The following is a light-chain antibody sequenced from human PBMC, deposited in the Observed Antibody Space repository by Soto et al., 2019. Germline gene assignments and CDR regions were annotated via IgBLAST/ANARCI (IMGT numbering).Light chain of an antibody. CDR2: AAS. J-gene: IGKJ5*01. CDR1: QDISSF. CDR3: QQYNNWPLIT. Sequence: IQLTQSPSSLSASVGDRVTITFRASQDISSFLAWYQQKPGKAPKLLIYAASTLQSGVPSRFSGSGSGTEFTLTISSLQSEDFAVYYCQQYNNWPLITFGQGTRLEI. V-gene: IGKV1-9*01.